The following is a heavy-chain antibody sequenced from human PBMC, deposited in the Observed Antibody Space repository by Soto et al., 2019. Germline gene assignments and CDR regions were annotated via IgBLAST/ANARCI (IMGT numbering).Heavy chain of an antibody. CDR2: INHSGST. J-gene: IGHJ4*02. Sequence: SETLSLTCAVYGGSFSGYYWSWIRQPPGKGLEWIGEINHSGSTNYNPSLKSRVTISVDTSKNQFSLKLSSVNAADTAVYYCERRLRWLTFDYWGQGTLVTVSS. V-gene: IGHV4-34*01. CDR1: GGSFSGYY. CDR3: ERRLRWLTFDY. D-gene: IGHD5-12*01.